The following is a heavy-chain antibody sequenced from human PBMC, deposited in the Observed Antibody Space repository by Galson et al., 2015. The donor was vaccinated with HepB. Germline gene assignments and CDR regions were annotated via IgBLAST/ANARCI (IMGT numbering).Heavy chain of an antibody. CDR3: ARLRFERWLQGRGLVDS. J-gene: IGHJ4*02. Sequence: SETLSLTCTVSGDSIGRSSSYWGWIRQPPGKGLEWIGSVLSSGSAYYKSSLRGRISVSLDTSKNQFSLSLRSVTAADTAVYYCARLRFERWLQGRGLVDSWGQGTLVTVSS. V-gene: IGHV4-39*07. CDR2: VLSSGSA. CDR1: GDSIGRSSSY. D-gene: IGHD5-24*01.